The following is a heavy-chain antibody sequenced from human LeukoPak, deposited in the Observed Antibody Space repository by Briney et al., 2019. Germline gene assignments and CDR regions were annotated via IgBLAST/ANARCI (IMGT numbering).Heavy chain of an antibody. J-gene: IGHJ3*02. D-gene: IGHD6-19*01. V-gene: IGHV4-30-4*01. CDR2: IYYSGST. CDR1: GGSISSGDYY. Sequence: SQTLSLTCTVSGGSISSGDYYWSWIRQPPGKGLEWIGYIYYSGSTNYNPSLKSRVTISVDTSKNQFSLKLSSVTAADTAVYYCARSLRGWLDAFDIWGQGIMVTVSS. CDR3: ARSLRGWLDAFDI.